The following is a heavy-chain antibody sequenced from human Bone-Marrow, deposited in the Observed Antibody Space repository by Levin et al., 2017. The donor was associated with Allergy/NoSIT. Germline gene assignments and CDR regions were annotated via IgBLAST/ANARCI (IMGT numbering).Heavy chain of an antibody. CDR3: ARGRGVS. V-gene: IGHV3-53*01. J-gene: IGHJ5*02. D-gene: IGHD3-10*01. CDR1: GFTLSTNY. Sequence: GSLRLSCVISGFTLSTNYINWVRQAPGRGLEWLSVIYSGGGTSYGDSVQSRFIISRDISKNTVFLQMNRLRAEDTAVYYCARGRGVSWGQGTLVTVSS. CDR2: IYSGGGT.